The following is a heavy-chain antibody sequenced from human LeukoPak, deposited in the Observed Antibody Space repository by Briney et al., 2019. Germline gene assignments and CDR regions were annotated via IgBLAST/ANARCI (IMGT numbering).Heavy chain of an antibody. CDR2: IIPIFGTA. V-gene: IGHV1-69*05. Sequence: SVKVSCKASGGTFSSYAISWVRQAPGQGLEWIGGIIPIFGTANYAQKFQGRVTITTDESTSTAYMELSSLRSEDTAVYYCARDSGYSSSSRGAYKNYYYYYYMDVWGKGTTVTVSS. D-gene: IGHD6-6*01. J-gene: IGHJ6*03. CDR3: ARDSGYSSSSRGAYKNYYYYYYMDV. CDR1: GGTFSSYA.